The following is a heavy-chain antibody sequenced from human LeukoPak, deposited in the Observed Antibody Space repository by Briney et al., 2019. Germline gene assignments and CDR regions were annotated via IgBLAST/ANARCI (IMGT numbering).Heavy chain of an antibody. CDR2: IRYDANSK. D-gene: IGHD6-13*01. CDR1: GFTFSTYS. V-gene: IGHV3-30*02. Sequence: QPGGSLRLSCAASGFTFSTYSMNWVRQAPGKGLGWVAYIRYDANSKHYADSVKGRFTISRDNSKNTLFLQMNSLRAEDTALYYCANEWTAAGDFDYWGQGTLVTVSS. J-gene: IGHJ4*02. CDR3: ANEWTAAGDFDY.